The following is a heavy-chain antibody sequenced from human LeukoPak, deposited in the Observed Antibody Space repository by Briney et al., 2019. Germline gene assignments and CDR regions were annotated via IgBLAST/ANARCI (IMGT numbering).Heavy chain of an antibody. CDR2: ISAYNGNT. Sequence: ASVKVSCKASGYTFTSYGISWVRQAPGQGLEWMGWISAYNGNTNYAQKLQGRVTMTTDTSTSTAYMELRSLRSDDTAVYYCARVTYYYDSSGYLQVGYFDYWGQGTLVTVSS. V-gene: IGHV1-18*01. J-gene: IGHJ4*02. CDR1: GYTFTSYG. CDR3: ARVTYYYDSSGYLQVGYFDY. D-gene: IGHD3-22*01.